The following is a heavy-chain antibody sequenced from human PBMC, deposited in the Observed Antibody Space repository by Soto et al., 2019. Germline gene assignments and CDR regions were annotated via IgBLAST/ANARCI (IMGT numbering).Heavy chain of an antibody. CDR1: GLTFRNYA. Sequence: EVQLLESGGGLVQPGGSLRLSCAASGLTFRNYAMSWVRQAPGKGLEWVSTISGSGDARNYADSLKGRFNVSRDNSNNTLYLQLNRLSADDTAVYYCAKGRGRRCFDCWGQGTLVIVSS. V-gene: IGHV3-23*01. CDR2: ISGSGDAR. J-gene: IGHJ4*02. CDR3: AKGRGRRCFDC. D-gene: IGHD2-8*01.